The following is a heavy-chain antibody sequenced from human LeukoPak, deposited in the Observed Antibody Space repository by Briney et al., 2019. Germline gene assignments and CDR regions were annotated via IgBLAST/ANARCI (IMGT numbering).Heavy chain of an antibody. CDR1: GFTFSNTW. V-gene: IGHV3-15*07. D-gene: IGHD5-12*01. CDR3: TTGGSVIVAGTRAFDI. J-gene: IGHJ3*02. Sequence: GGSLRLSYAASGFTFSNTWMNWVRQAPGKGLEWVGRIKSEIDGGATDYAAPVQGRFTISRDDSQATLYLQMNSLKTEDTAVYYCTTGGSVIVAGTRAFDIWGQGTMVTVSS. CDR2: IKSEIDGGAT.